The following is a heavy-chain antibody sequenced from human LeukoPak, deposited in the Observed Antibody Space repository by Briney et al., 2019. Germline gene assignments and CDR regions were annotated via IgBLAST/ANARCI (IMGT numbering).Heavy chain of an antibody. CDR2: IIPMFGSA. CDR1: GDIFNSYS. CDR3: ARVGRSRGSLPNSYYYMDV. Sequence: GSSVKVSCKASGDIFNSYSISWVRRAPGQGLEWMGGIIPMFGSANYAQTFQDRVTITTDQCTSTAYMELSSLSSEDTAVYYCARVGRSRGSLPNSYYYMDVWGTGTTVTVSS. D-gene: IGHD1-26*01. J-gene: IGHJ6*03. V-gene: IGHV1-69*05.